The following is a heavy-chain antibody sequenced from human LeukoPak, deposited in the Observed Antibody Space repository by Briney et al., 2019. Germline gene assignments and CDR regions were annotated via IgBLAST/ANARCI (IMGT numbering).Heavy chain of an antibody. CDR2: INPKSGVT. D-gene: IGHD1-26*01. Sequence: ASVTVSCKTSEYTFTDYYMHWVRQAPGQGLEWVGWINPKSGVTNYAQKFQGRVTMTRDTSISTAYMELSSLTSDDTAVYYCARGMGAPNWFDPWGQGTLVTVSS. CDR3: ARGMGAPNWFDP. J-gene: IGHJ5*02. CDR1: EYTFTDYY. V-gene: IGHV1-2*02.